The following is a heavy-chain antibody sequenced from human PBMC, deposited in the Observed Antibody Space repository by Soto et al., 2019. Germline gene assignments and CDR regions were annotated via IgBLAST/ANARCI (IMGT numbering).Heavy chain of an antibody. V-gene: IGHV1-69*01. CDR2: IIPIIGTP. CDR1: GGTFRISA. Sequence: QVQLVQSGADVKKPGSSVKVSCKASGGTFRISAISWLRQAPGQGLQWMGGIIPIIGTPNYAQKFQVRVSITADDSTSTAYMELSSLRSEDTAVYYCATGTFGVVSAQRFDYWGQGTLVTVSS. D-gene: IGHD3-3*01. CDR3: ATGTFGVVSAQRFDY. J-gene: IGHJ4*02.